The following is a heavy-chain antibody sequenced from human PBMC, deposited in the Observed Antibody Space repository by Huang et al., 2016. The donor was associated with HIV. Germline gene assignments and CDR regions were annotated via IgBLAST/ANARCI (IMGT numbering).Heavy chain of an antibody. V-gene: IGHV3-7*01. Sequence: VESGGRSVQPGGSIRLSCVGSTFTFGAYWISWVRQTPGKGLGWVANIKQDETEKYYVDSVKGRFNISRDNAKKVLFLEMDARRVEDTAIYFCATKTAGMDIWGQGTTVIVSS. D-gene: IGHD6-13*01. CDR2: IKQDETEK. J-gene: IGHJ6*02. CDR1: TFTFGAYW. CDR3: ATKTAGMDI.